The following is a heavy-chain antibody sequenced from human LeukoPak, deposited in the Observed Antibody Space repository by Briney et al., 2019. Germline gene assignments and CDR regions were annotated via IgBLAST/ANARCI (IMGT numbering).Heavy chain of an antibody. Sequence: EASVTVCCTSAGYGFTCYYMHWVRHPPAPGLEWMGGINTNSGGTTYAQKFQGRATMTRDTSIRTAYMELSRLRSDATAVYYCARARPRIAVAGTYGNWFDPWGHGTLVTVSS. CDR2: INTNSGGT. CDR3: ARARPRIAVAGTYGNWFDP. V-gene: IGHV1-2*02. CDR1: GYGFTCYY. J-gene: IGHJ5*02. D-gene: IGHD6-19*01.